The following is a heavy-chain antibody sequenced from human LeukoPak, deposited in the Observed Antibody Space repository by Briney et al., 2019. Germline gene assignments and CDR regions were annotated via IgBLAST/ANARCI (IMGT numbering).Heavy chain of an antibody. CDR2: IKQDGREK. Sequence: GGSLRLSCEGSEFSFSSYWMTCVRQAPGKGLEWVANIKQDGREKYYVDSVEGRFTLSRDNSKNSLYLQMNSLRAEDTAVYYCAREKEGYCSRTSCYLDYYYYYMDVWGKGTTVTISS. V-gene: IGHV3-7*01. D-gene: IGHD2-2*01. CDR1: EFSFSSYW. J-gene: IGHJ6*03. CDR3: AREKEGYCSRTSCYLDYYYYYMDV.